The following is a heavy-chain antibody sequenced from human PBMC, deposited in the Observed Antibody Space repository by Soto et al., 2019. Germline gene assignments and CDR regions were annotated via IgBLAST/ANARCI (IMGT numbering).Heavy chain of an antibody. D-gene: IGHD6-25*01. V-gene: IGHV4-39*01. CDR2: IYFTGNT. J-gene: IGHJ5*02. CDR1: GGSITSSSHF. CDR3: AGQTFTIAAASYGRSNWFDP. Sequence: SETLSLTCTASGGSITSSSHFWGWVRQPPGKGLEWIGIIYFTGNTYYTPSLKSRLTMSIDTSKNEFSLRLNSVTAADTAVYYCAGQTFTIAAASYGRSNWFDPWGPGTLVTVSS.